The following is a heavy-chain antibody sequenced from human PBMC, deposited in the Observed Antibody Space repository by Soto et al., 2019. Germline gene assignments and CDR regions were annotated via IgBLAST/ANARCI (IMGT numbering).Heavy chain of an antibody. D-gene: IGHD3-3*01. V-gene: IGHV1-2*02. CDR2: INPATGAA. Sequence: QLHLVQSGAVVKKPGASVTVSCSASGYPVTAYYMHWVRQAPGRGLEWMVGINPATGAAKYTQTFQGRVTMTRDPSTITVFMELSGLTSEDPAVFYCARGGGVGVAGSAAFDMWGQGNLVTVSS. J-gene: IGHJ3*02. CDR1: GYPVTAYY. CDR3: ARGGGVGVAGSAAFDM.